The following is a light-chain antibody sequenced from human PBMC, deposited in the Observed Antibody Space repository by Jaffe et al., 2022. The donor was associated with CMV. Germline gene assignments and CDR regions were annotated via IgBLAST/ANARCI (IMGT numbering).Light chain of an antibody. J-gene: IGKJ1*01. CDR1: QNINNF. Sequence: DIQMTQSPSSLSASVRDRITITCRASQNINNFLNWYQQKPGKAPNVLIYAASNLQSGVPSRFGGSGSGTDFTLTISSLQPEDFATYYCQQSYSTPQTFGQGTKVEIK. V-gene: IGKV1-39*01. CDR3: QQSYSTPQT. CDR2: AAS.